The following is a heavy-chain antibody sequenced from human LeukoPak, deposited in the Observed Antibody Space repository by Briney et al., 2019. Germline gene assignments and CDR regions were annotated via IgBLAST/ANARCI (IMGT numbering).Heavy chain of an antibody. D-gene: IGHD2-2*01. Sequence: SGPTLVNPTQTLTVTCTFSGFSLSTSGMCVSWIRQPPGEALEWLALIYWNDDKSYSPSLKSRLTITKDTSKNQVVLTMTNMDPVDTATYYCAHSGRDCSSANCYDYWGQGTLVTVSS. V-gene: IGHV2-5*08. J-gene: IGHJ4*02. CDR3: AHSGRDCSSANCYDY. CDR2: IYWNDDK. CDR1: GFSLSTSGMC.